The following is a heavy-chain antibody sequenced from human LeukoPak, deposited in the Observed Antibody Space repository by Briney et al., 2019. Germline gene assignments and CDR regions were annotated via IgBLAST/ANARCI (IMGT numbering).Heavy chain of an antibody. V-gene: IGHV3-74*01. Sequence: GGSLRLSCAASGFTFSSYWMHWVRQAPGKGLVWVSRINSDGSSTSYADSVKGRFTISRDNAKNTLYLQMNSLRAEDTAVYYCARAGIAAAGLHYYYGMDVWGQGTTVTVSS. CDR1: GFTFSSYW. CDR3: ARAGIAAAGLHYYYGMDV. D-gene: IGHD6-13*01. J-gene: IGHJ6*02. CDR2: INSDGSST.